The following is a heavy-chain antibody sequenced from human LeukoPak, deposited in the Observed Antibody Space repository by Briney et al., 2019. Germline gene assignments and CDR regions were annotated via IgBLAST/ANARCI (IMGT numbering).Heavy chain of an antibody. V-gene: IGHV3-9*01. D-gene: IGHD3-22*01. Sequence: GGSLRLSCAASGFTFDDYAMHWVRQAPGKGLEWVSGISWNSGSIGYADSVKGRFTIPRDNAKNSLYLQMNSLRAEDTALYYCAKDIDYDSSGYPLMSDYWGQGTLVTVSS. CDR3: AKDIDYDSSGYPLMSDY. J-gene: IGHJ4*02. CDR2: ISWNSGSI. CDR1: GFTFDDYA.